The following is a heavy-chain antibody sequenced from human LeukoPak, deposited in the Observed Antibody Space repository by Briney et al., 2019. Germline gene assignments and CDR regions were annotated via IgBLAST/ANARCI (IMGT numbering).Heavy chain of an antibody. CDR3: ARGGNRFGGFYFDY. Sequence: SQTLSLTCTVSADSLSSGGHYWAWIRQFPGKGLESIGFIHHSGRSRHNPSLKDRVAISVDTSRKQFALKLSSVTAADTAMYYCARGGNRFGGFYFDYWGQGIQVIVSS. CDR2: IHHSGRS. CDR1: ADSLSSGGHY. V-gene: IGHV4-31*03. J-gene: IGHJ4*02. D-gene: IGHD3-10*01.